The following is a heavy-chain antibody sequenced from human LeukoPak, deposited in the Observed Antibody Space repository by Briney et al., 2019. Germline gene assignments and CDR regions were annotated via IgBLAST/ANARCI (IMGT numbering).Heavy chain of an antibody. CDR2: IYYSGST. D-gene: IGHD3-10*01. CDR1: GGSISSYY. Sequence: SETLSLTCTVSGGSISSYYWTWIRQPPGKGLEWIGYIYYSGSTSYYPSLKSRLTISVDRSKNQFSLKLSSVTAADTAVYYCARRSFGSASPLRMDVWGQGTTVTVSS. V-gene: IGHV4-59*08. J-gene: IGHJ6*02. CDR3: ARRSFGSASPLRMDV.